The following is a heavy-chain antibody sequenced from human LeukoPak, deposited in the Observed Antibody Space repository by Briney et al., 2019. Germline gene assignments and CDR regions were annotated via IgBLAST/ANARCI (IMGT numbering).Heavy chain of an antibody. D-gene: IGHD3-22*01. V-gene: IGHV3-48*04. CDR3: AKSTAYSITMIVVIKPMDV. Sequence: PGGSLRLSCAASGFTFSSYSMNWVRQAPGKGLEWVSYISSSSSTIYYADSVKGRFTISRDNAKNSLYLQMNSLRAEDTAVYYCAKSTAYSITMIVVIKPMDVWGQGTTVTVSS. CDR2: ISSSSSTI. CDR1: GFTFSSYS. J-gene: IGHJ6*02.